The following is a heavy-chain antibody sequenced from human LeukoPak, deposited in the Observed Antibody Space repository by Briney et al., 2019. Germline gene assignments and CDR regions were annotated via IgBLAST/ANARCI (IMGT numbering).Heavy chain of an antibody. CDR2: IKSKTDGGTT. Sequence: PGGSLRLSCVASGFTFSNAWMSWVRQAPGKGLEWVGRIKSKTDGGTTDYAAPVKGRFTISRDDSKNTLYLQMNSLKTEDTAVYYCTIVVPAAIGGPHWGQGTLVTVSS. J-gene: IGHJ4*02. CDR1: GFTFSNAW. V-gene: IGHV3-15*01. D-gene: IGHD2-2*01. CDR3: TIVVPAAIGGPH.